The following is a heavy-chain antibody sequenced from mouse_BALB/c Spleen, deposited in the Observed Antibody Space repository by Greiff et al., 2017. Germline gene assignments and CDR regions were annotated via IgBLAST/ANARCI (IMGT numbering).Heavy chain of an antibody. J-gene: IGHJ4*01. CDR1: GFTFSSFG. Sequence: DVKLVESGGGLVQPGGSRKLSCAASGFTFSSFGMHWVRQAPEKGLEWVAYISSGSSTIYYADTVKGRFTISRDNPKNTLFLQMTSLRSEDTAMYYCARRGSSLSYAMDYWGQGTSVTVSS. CDR2: ISSGSSTI. D-gene: IGHD1-1*01. V-gene: IGHV5-17*02. CDR3: ARRGSSLSYAMDY.